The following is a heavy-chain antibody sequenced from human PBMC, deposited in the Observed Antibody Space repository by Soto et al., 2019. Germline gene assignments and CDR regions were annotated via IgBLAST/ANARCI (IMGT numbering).Heavy chain of an antibody. D-gene: IGHD1-7*01. CDR3: AGTTSHYWYYMDV. J-gene: IGHJ6*03. CDR2: TYYRSRWYN. V-gene: IGHV6-1*01. Sequence: QVQLQQSGPGLVKPSQTLSLTCAISGDSVSSNNAAWNWIRQSPSRGLEWLGRTYYRSRWYNDYAVSVKSRIAVNPDTSKNQFSLQLTSVTPEDTAVYYCAGTTSHYWYYMDVWGKGTTVTVSS. CDR1: GDSVSSNNAA.